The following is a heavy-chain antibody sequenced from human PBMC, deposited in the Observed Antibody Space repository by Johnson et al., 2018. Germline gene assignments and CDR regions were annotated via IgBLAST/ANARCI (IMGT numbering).Heavy chain of an antibody. Sequence: VQLQESGGGLVQPGGSXTLSCAASGLTFSNKWIHWVRQVPGKGLLWVSHISTDGSGTNYADSVQGRFTVSRDSVRNTVYLQMSTLRVDDTAVYYCVTTTGNAFNTWGQGTVVTVSS. CDR1: GLTFSNKW. CDR2: ISTDGSGT. V-gene: IGHV3-74*01. J-gene: IGHJ3*02. CDR3: VTTTGNAFNT. D-gene: IGHD1-14*01.